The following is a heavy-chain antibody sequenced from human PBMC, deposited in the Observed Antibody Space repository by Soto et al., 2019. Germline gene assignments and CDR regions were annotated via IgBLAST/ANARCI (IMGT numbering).Heavy chain of an antibody. J-gene: IGHJ5*02. V-gene: IGHV4-34*01. D-gene: IGHD2-8*02. CDR1: GGSFGGYH. Sequence: SETLSLTCAVYGGSFGGYHWTWIRQSPGKGLEWIGDIHQNGKTNYNPSLKSRVTISLYTSRNQFSLRLESATPADTSVYNRPRRGRYSDLGTRSATFWCFDPWRHVTLGTVST. CDR3: PRRGRYSDLGTRSATFWCFDP. CDR2: IHQNGKT.